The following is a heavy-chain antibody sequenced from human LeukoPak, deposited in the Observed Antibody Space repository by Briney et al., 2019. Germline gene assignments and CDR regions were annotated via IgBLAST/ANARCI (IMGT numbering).Heavy chain of an antibody. D-gene: IGHD3-16*01. J-gene: IGHJ5*02. V-gene: IGHV1-24*01. CDR2: FDPADGAR. CDR3: ARSIPLWKELRRDWLDP. CDR1: GYTLTELS. Sequence: ASVKVSCKVSGYTLTELSMYWVRLTPGKGLEWMGGFDPADGARIYSQKFQGRVTITRNTSISTAYMELSSLISEDTAVYYCARSIPLWKELRRDWLDPWGQGTQVTVSS.